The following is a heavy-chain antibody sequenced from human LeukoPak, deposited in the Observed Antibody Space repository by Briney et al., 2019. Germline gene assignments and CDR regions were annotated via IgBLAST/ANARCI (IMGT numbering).Heavy chain of an antibody. Sequence: GGSLRLSCAASGFTFSSYAMSWVRQAPGKGLEWVSYISSSGSTIYYADSVKGRFTISRDNAKNSLYLQMNSLRAEDTALYYCAREKFYDSSGNFDYWGQGTLVTVSS. D-gene: IGHD3-22*01. J-gene: IGHJ4*02. CDR2: ISSSGSTI. V-gene: IGHV3-48*04. CDR1: GFTFSSYA. CDR3: AREKFYDSSGNFDY.